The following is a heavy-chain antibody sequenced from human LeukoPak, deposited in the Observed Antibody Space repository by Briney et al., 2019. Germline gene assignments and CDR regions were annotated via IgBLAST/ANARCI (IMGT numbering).Heavy chain of an antibody. D-gene: IGHD3-10*01. Sequence: SGGSLRLSCAPSGFPFSSYAMSWVRQTPGKGVEWVSGISAGGGSTYYADSVKCRLTISRDNSKTTLYLQMDSLRAEDTAIYYCAKAYGSGNYHHYFDYWGQGTLVTVSS. V-gene: IGHV3-23*01. CDR3: AKAYGSGNYHHYFDY. CDR2: ISAGGGST. CDR1: GFPFSSYA. J-gene: IGHJ4*02.